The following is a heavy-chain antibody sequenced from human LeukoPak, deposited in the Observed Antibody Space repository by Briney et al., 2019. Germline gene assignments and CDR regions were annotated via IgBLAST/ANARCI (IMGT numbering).Heavy chain of an antibody. D-gene: IGHD4-17*01. J-gene: IGHJ5*02. CDR3: ARGGYGDYVDGTLHNWFDP. V-gene: IGHV4-59*01. CDR2: IYYSGST. Sequence: SETLSLTCTVSGGSISSYYWSWIRQPPGKGLEWIGYIYYSGSTNYNPSLKSRVIISVDTSKNQFSLKLSSVTAADTAVYYCARGGYGDYVDGTLHNWFDPWGQGTLVTVSS. CDR1: GGSISSYY.